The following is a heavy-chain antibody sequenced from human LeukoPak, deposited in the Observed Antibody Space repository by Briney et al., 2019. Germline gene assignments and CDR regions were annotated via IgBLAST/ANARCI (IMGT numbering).Heavy chain of an antibody. D-gene: IGHD1-14*01. V-gene: IGHV1-46*01. CDR1: GYSFSTYH. Sequence: ASVKVSCKASGYSFSTYHMHWVRQAPGQGLEWMGTIDPNGGRTSYAQKFQGRVTMTGDTSTSTVYMELSSLRLDDTAVYYCAIPAHTGVDAFDIWGQGTMVTVSS. CDR3: AIPAHTGVDAFDI. J-gene: IGHJ3*02. CDR2: IDPNGGRT.